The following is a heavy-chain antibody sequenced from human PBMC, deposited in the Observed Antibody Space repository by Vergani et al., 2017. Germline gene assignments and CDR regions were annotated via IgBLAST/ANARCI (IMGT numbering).Heavy chain of an antibody. V-gene: IGHV2-5*01. CDR1: GFSLSTSGVG. CDR2: IYWNDDK. J-gene: IGHJ4*02. Sequence: QITLKESGPTLVKPTHTLTLTCTFSGFSLSTSGVGVGWIRQPPGNALEWLAIIYWNDDKRYSPSLKSRLTITKDTSKNQVVLTMTNMDPVDTATYYCERGRXSGIAVAVAPLFDYWGQGTLVTVSS. CDR3: ERGRXSGIAVAVAPLFDY. D-gene: IGHD6-19*01.